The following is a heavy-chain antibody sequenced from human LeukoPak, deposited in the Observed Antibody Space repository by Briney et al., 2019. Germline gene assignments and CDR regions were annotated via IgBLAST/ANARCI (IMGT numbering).Heavy chain of an antibody. Sequence: ASVKVSCKASGYTFTGYYMHWVRQAPGQGLEWMGWISAYNGNTNYAQKLQGRVTMTTDTSTSTAYMELRSLRSDDTAVYYCARSLGIMDAFDIWGQGTMVTVSS. J-gene: IGHJ3*02. CDR1: GYTFTGYY. CDR2: ISAYNGNT. CDR3: ARSLGIMDAFDI. D-gene: IGHD7-27*01. V-gene: IGHV1-18*04.